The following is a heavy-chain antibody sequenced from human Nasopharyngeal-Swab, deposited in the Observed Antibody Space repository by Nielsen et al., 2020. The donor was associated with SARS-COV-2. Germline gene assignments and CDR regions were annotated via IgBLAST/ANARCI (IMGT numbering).Heavy chain of an antibody. Sequence: SLRLSCEGSGFTFGSYSMNWVRQAPGKGLEWVSCIKNRNNYTYYADSVKGRFTISRDNAKNSLYLQMNSLRAEDTAVYYCAREGDYWGQGTLVTVSS. CDR1: GFTFGSYS. CDR3: AREGDY. CDR2: IKNRNNYT. J-gene: IGHJ4*02. V-gene: IGHV3-21*01.